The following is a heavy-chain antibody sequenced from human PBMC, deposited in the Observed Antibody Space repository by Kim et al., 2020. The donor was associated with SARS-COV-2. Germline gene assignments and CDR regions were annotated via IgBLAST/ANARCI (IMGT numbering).Heavy chain of an antibody. D-gene: IGHD2-15*01. CDR3: TTDPVSCSGGSCYFDY. J-gene: IGHJ4*02. Sequence: GGSLRLSCAASGFTFSNAWMSWVRQAPGKGLEWVGRIKSKTDGGTTDYAAPVKGRFTISRDDSKNTLYLQMNSLKTEDTAVYYCTTDPVSCSGGSCYFDYWGQGTLVTVSS. CDR2: IKSKTDGGTT. CDR1: GFTFSNAW. V-gene: IGHV3-15*01.